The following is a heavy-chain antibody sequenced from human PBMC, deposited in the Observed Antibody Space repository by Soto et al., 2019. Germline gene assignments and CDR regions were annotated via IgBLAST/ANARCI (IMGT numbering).Heavy chain of an antibody. CDR2: ISSSSSYT. CDR3: ARDSYYDSSGYQVY. CDR1: GFTFSDYY. V-gene: IGHV3-11*06. D-gene: IGHD3-22*01. Sequence: PGGSLRLSCAASGFTFSDYYMSWIRQAPGKGLEWVSYISSSSSYTNYADSVKGRFTISRDNAKNSLYLQMNSLRAEDTAVYYCARDSYYDSSGYQVYWGQGTLVTVSS. J-gene: IGHJ4*02.